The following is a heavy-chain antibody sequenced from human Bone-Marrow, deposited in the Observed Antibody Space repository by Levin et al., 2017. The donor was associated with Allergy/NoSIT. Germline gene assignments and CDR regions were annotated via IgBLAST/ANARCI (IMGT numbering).Heavy chain of an antibody. D-gene: IGHD2-2*01. CDR1: GFPFKDYY. CDR3: ARETCTSTSCEYHYYYYFGLDV. Sequence: LSLTCAASGFPFKDYYMNWIRQAPGKGLEWVSYISSSGNTRYYSDSVQGRFTISRDNAKNSLYLQMNSLRAEDTAVYYCARETCTSTSCEYHYYYYFGLDVWGQGTTVTVSS. V-gene: IGHV3-11*01. CDR2: ISSSGNTR. J-gene: IGHJ6*02.